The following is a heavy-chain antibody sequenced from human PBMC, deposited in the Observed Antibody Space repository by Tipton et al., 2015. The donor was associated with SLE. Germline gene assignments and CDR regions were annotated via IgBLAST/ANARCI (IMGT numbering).Heavy chain of an antibody. D-gene: IGHD2-2*01. J-gene: IGHJ3*02. CDR1: GYSISSGYY. CDR3: ARDRGQYIVVVPAAPDAFDI. V-gene: IGHV4-38-2*02. Sequence: TLSLTCTVSGYSISSGYYWGWIRQPPGKGLEWIGSIYHSGSTYYNPSLKSRVTISVDTSKNQFSLKLSPVTAADTAVYYCARDRGQYIVVVPAAPDAFDIWGQGTMVTVSS. CDR2: IYHSGST.